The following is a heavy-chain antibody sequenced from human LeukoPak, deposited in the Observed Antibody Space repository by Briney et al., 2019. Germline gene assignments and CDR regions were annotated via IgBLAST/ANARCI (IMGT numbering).Heavy chain of an antibody. Sequence: PSETLSLTCTVSGGSISSSSYYWGWIRQPPGKGLEWIGSIYYSGSTYYNPSLKSRVTISVDTSKNQFSLKLSSVTAADTAVYYCARHVSPLVPAADYYYYYTDVWGKGTTVTVSS. J-gene: IGHJ6*03. CDR3: ARHVSPLVPAADYYYYYTDV. CDR2: IYYSGST. V-gene: IGHV4-39*01. D-gene: IGHD2-2*01. CDR1: GGSISSSSYY.